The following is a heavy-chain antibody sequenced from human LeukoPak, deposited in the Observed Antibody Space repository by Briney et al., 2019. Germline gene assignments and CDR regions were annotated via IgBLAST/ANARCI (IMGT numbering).Heavy chain of an antibody. Sequence: PGGSLKLSCAASGFTFSSYSMNWVRQAPGKGLEWVSYISSSSTIYYADSVKGRFTISRDNAKNSLYLQMNSLRAEDTAVYYCARDLRGGQYYYYHYGMDVWGQGTTVTVSS. V-gene: IGHV3-48*01. CDR3: ARDLRGGQYYYYHYGMDV. CDR1: GFTFSSYS. D-gene: IGHD2-15*01. J-gene: IGHJ6*02. CDR2: ISSSSTI.